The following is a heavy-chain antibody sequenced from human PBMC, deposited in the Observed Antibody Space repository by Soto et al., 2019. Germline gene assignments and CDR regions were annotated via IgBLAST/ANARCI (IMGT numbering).Heavy chain of an antibody. Sequence: ASVKVSCKASGYTFTSYDINWVRQATGQGLEWMGWMNPNSGNTGYAQKFQGRVTMTRNTSISTAHMELSSLRSEDTAVYYCARGNGGCTNGVCYYYYGMDVWGQGTTVTVSS. CDR3: ARGNGGCTNGVCYYYYGMDV. D-gene: IGHD2-8*01. CDR1: GYTFTSYD. CDR2: MNPNSGNT. V-gene: IGHV1-8*01. J-gene: IGHJ6*02.